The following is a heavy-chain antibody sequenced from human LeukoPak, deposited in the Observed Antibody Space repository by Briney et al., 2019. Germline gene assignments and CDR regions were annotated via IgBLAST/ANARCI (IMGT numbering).Heavy chain of an antibody. CDR2: IWYDGNNK. CDR1: GFTFSNYG. CDR3: ARTYYFDSSGYYWPEFDY. J-gene: IGHJ4*02. V-gene: IGHV3-33*08. Sequence: GGSLRLSCAASGFTFSNYGMHWVRQAPGKGLEWVAVIWYDGNNKYYADSVKGRFTISRDNSKNTLYLQMNSLRAEDTAVYYCARTYYFDSSGYYWPEFDYWGQGTLVTVSS. D-gene: IGHD3-22*01.